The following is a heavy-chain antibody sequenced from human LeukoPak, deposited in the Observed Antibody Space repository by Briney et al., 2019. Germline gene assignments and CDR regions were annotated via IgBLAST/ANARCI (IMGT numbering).Heavy chain of an antibody. Sequence: SETLSLTCTVSGGSISSYYWSWIRQPPGKGLEWIGYIYYSGSTNYNPSLKSRVTIPVDTSKNQFSLKLSSVTAADTAVYYCARGGRGTIFGVVMNFDYWGQGTLVTVSS. CDR1: GGSISSYY. V-gene: IGHV4-59*01. CDR2: IYYSGST. D-gene: IGHD3-3*01. CDR3: ARGGRGTIFGVVMNFDY. J-gene: IGHJ4*02.